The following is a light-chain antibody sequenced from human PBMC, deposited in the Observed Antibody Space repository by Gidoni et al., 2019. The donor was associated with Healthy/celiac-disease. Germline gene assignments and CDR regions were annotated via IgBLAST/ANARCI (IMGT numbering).Light chain of an antibody. CDR2: GAS. Sequence: EIVMTQSPATLSVSPGERATLSCRASQSVSSNLAWYQQKPGQAPRLLIYGASTRATGIPARFSGSGSGTEFTLTISSLQSEDFAVYYCQQYNNWPPWTXGXGTTXEIK. CDR1: QSVSSN. CDR3: QQYNNWPPWT. V-gene: IGKV3-15*01. J-gene: IGKJ1*01.